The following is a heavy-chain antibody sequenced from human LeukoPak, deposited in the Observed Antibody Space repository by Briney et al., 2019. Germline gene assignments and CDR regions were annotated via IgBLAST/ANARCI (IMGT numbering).Heavy chain of an antibody. Sequence: ASVKVSCKASGGTFSSYAISWVRQAPGQGLEWMGGIIPIFGTANYAQKFQGRVTMTRDMSTSTVYMELSSLRSEDTAVYYCARGPYSSGWIFDYWGQGTLVTVSS. CDR3: ARGPYSSGWIFDY. D-gene: IGHD6-19*01. CDR2: IIPIFGTA. CDR1: GGTFSSYA. J-gene: IGHJ4*02. V-gene: IGHV1-69*05.